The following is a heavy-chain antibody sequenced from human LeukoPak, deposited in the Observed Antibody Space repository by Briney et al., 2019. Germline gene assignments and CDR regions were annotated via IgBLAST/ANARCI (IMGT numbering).Heavy chain of an antibody. V-gene: IGHV3-21*01. Sequence: SVTGRFAISRDNAKNSLYLQMNSLTAEDTAVYYCASGTMSTYDYWGQGTLVTVSS. D-gene: IGHD1-1*01. J-gene: IGHJ4*02. CDR3: ASGTMSTYDY.